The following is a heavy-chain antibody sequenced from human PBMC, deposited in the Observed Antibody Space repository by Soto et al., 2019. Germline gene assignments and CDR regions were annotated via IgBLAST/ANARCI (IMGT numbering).Heavy chain of an antibody. CDR1: GVTFSTNA. Sequence: PGGSLRLSCAGSGVTFSTNAMSWVRQSPGKGLEWVASISASGSVTYSADFVKGRFTLSRDNSRNTLYLSLNSLRVEDTATYYCAKDREDGMDVWGQGTTVTVSS. CDR3: AKDREDGMDV. V-gene: IGHV3-23*01. CDR2: ISASGSVT. J-gene: IGHJ6*02.